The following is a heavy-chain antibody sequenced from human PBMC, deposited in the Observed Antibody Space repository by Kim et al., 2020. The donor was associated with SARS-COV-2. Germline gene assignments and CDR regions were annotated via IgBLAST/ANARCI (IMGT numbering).Heavy chain of an antibody. CDR3: AKDPAVAAKRGFDY. Sequence: ADYVKGRFTISRDNSKNTLYLQMNSLRAEDTAVYYCAKDPAVAAKRGFDYWGQGTLVTVSS. V-gene: IGHV3-23*01. J-gene: IGHJ4*02. D-gene: IGHD6-19*01.